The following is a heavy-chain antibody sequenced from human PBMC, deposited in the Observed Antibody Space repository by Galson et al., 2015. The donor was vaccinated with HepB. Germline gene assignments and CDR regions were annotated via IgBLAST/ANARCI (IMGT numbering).Heavy chain of an antibody. CDR3: ARDRTTMVRGVRSWFDP. J-gene: IGHJ5*02. CDR1: GYTFTSYY. Sequence: SVKVSCKASGYTFTSYYMHWVRQAPGQGLEWMGIINPSGGSTSYAQKLQGRVTMTRDTSTSTVYMELSSLRSEDTAVYYCARDRTTMVRGVRSWFDPWGQGTLVTVSS. V-gene: IGHV1-46*04. CDR2: INPSGGST. D-gene: IGHD3-10*01.